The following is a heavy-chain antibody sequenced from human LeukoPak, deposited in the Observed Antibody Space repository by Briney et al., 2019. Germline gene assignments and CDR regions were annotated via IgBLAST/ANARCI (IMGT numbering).Heavy chain of an antibody. Sequence: GGSLRLSCAASGFKFGDYFMSWIRQSPEKGLQWVAFISTSSANIRYADFVKGRFTISRDNAKNSLYLQMHSLRTEDTAVYYCATSRVFDYWGQGDLVTVSS. CDR2: ISTSSANI. CDR1: GFKFGDYF. J-gene: IGHJ4*02. V-gene: IGHV3-11*04. CDR3: ATSRVFDY.